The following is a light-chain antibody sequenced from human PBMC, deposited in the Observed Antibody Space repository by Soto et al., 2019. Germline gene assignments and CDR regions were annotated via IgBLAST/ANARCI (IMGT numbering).Light chain of an antibody. Sequence: DIQLSQPPSFLYASVGDRVTIPCRASQGISTYLAWYQQRPGKAPKLLIYDASTLQSGVPSRFSGSRSGTEFTLTISSLQPEDFATYYCQQYYSYHTWTFGQGTKVDIK. CDR3: QQYYSYHTWT. CDR1: QGISTY. CDR2: DAS. V-gene: IGKV1-9*01. J-gene: IGKJ1*01.